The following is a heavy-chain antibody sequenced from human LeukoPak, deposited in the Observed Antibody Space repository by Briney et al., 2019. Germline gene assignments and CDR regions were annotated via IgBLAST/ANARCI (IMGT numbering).Heavy chain of an antibody. CDR3: ARGYSYEDY. J-gene: IGHJ4*02. D-gene: IGHD5-18*01. CDR1: GFTFSSYS. V-gene: IGHV3-23*01. Sequence: GGSLRLSCAASGFTFSSYSMNWVRQAPGKGLEWVSAISGSGGSTYYADSVKGRFTISRDNSKNTLYLQMNSLRAEDTAVYYRARGYSYEDYWGQGTLVTVSS. CDR2: ISGSGGST.